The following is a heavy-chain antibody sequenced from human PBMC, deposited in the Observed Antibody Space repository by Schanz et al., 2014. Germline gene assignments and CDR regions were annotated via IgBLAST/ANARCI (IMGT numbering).Heavy chain of an antibody. CDR3: ARDRVGASSYFDY. V-gene: IGHV3-23*04. J-gene: IGHJ4*02. D-gene: IGHD1-26*01. Sequence: VHLVESGGGVVQPGRSLRLSCTGSRFTISRNPIHWVRQAPGKGLEWVSGIGGSGDSTHYADSVKGRFIISRDNSKNTLYLQMNNLRAEDTAVYYCARDRVGASSYFDYWGQGTLVTVSS. CDR1: RFTISRNP. CDR2: IGGSGDST.